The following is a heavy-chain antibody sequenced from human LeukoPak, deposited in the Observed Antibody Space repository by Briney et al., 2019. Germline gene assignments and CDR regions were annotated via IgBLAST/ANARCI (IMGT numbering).Heavy chain of an antibody. CDR2: INHSGST. D-gene: IGHD6-13*01. Sequence: SETLSLTCAVYGGSFSGYYRSWIRQPPGKGLEWIGEINHSGSTNYNPSLKSRVTISVDTSKNQFSLKLSSVTAADTAVYYCARGGRQLRRVLDYWGQGTLVTVSS. J-gene: IGHJ4*02. V-gene: IGHV4-34*01. CDR3: ARGGRQLRRVLDY. CDR1: GGSFSGYY.